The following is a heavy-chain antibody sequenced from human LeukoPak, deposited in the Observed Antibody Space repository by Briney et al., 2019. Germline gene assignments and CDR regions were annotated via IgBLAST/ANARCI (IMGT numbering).Heavy chain of an antibody. Sequence: GGSLRLSYAASGFTFSNAWMSWVRQVPGKGLEWVGRIKTKTEGGTTDYAAPVKGRFIISRDDSKNTLYLQMNSLKTEDTAVYFCTIDSNSGWSGYWGQGTLVTVSS. J-gene: IGHJ4*02. D-gene: IGHD6-19*01. V-gene: IGHV3-15*01. CDR1: GFTFSNAW. CDR2: IKTKTEGGTT. CDR3: TIDSNSGWSGY.